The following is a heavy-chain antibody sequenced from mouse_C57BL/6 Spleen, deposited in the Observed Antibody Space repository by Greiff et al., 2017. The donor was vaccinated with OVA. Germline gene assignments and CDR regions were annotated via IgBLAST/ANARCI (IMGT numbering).Heavy chain of an antibody. J-gene: IGHJ2*01. Sequence: EVQVVESEGGLVQPGSSMKLSCTASGFTFSDYYMAWVRQVPEKGLEWVANINYDGSSTYYLDSLKSRFIISRDNAKNILYLQISSLKSEDTATYYCARNDGYWGFDYWGQGTTLTVSS. V-gene: IGHV5-16*01. D-gene: IGHD2-3*01. CDR3: ARNDGYWGFDY. CDR1: GFTFSDYY. CDR2: INYDGSST.